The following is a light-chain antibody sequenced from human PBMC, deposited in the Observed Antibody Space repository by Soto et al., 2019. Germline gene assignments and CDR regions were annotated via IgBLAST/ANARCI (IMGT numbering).Light chain of an antibody. CDR1: QSVGNN. CDR3: QQRSNWLSIT. V-gene: IGKV3-11*01. CDR2: DAS. Sequence: EMVMTQSPAILSVSPGERVTLSCRASQSVGNNLAWYQQKPGQAPRLLIYDASNRATGIPARFSGSGSGTDFTLTISSLEPEDFALYYCQQRSNWLSITFGQGTRLEIK. J-gene: IGKJ5*01.